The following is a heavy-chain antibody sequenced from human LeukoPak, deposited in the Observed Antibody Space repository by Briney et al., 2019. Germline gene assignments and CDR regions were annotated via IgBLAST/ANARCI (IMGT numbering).Heavy chain of an antibody. CDR1: GYSFTSNY. J-gene: IGHJ5*02. D-gene: IGHD1-1*01. Sequence: ASVKVSCKASGYSFTSNYMHWVRQAPGQGLEWMVIINPSGGSTSYAQKFQGRVTMTRDMSTSTVYMELSSLRSEGTAVYYCARGGGRNDNWFDPWGQGTLVTVTS. CDR3: ARGGGRNDNWFDP. CDR2: INPSGGST. V-gene: IGHV1-46*01.